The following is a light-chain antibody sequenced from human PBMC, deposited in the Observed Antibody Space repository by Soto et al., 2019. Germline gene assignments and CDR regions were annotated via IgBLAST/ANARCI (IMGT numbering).Light chain of an antibody. CDR2: AAS. V-gene: IGKV1-9*01. Sequence: DIQLTQSPSFLSASVGDRVTITCRASQGISSYLAWYQQKPGKAPKFLIYAASTLQSGVPSRFSGSGSGTEFTLTISSLQPEDFATYHCQQVNSYPFTFGPGTKVDIK. CDR1: QGISSY. CDR3: QQVNSYPFT. J-gene: IGKJ3*01.